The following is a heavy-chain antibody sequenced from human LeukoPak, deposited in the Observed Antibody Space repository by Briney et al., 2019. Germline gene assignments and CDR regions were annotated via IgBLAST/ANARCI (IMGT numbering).Heavy chain of an antibody. V-gene: IGHV1-18*01. CDR2: ISAYNGNT. J-gene: IGHJ4*02. CDR1: GYTFTSYG. CDR3: ARGGQQLVWDIVVVPAATGFDY. D-gene: IGHD2-2*01. Sequence: ASVKVSCKAPGYTFTSYGISWVRQAPGQGLEWMGWISAYNGNTNYAQKLQGRVTMTTDTSTSTAYMELRSLRSDDTAVYYCARGGQQLVWDIVVVPAATGFDYWGQGTLVTVSS.